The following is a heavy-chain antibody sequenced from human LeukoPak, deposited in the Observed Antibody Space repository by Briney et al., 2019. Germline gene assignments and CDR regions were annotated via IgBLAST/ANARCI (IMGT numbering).Heavy chain of an antibody. D-gene: IGHD2-2*01. J-gene: IGHJ3*02. Sequence: GASVKVSCKASGYTFTGYYIHWLRHAPGQGLEWMGWINPNSGGTNYAQKFQGRVTMTRDTSISTAYMELSSLTSDDTAVYYCARGSTVPATIRRAFDIWGQGTMVTVSS. CDR1: GYTFTGYY. V-gene: IGHV1-2*02. CDR2: INPNSGGT. CDR3: ARGSTVPATIRRAFDI.